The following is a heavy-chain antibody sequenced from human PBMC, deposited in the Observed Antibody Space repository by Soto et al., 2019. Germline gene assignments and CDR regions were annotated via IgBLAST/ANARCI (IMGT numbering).Heavy chain of an antibody. CDR2: ISAYNGNT. D-gene: IGHD3-10*01. Sequence: QVQLVQSGAEVKKPGASVKVSCKASGYTFTSYGISWVRQAPGQGREWMGWISAYNGNTNYAQKLQGRVTMTTDTSTSTAYMELRSLRSDDTAVYYCARDDPETMVRGVIIFDYWGQGTLVTVSS. CDR3: ARDDPETMVRGVIIFDY. J-gene: IGHJ4*02. V-gene: IGHV1-18*04. CDR1: GYTFTSYG.